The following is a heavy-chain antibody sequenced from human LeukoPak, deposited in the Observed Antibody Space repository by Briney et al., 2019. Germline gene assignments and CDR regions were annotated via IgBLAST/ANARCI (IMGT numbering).Heavy chain of an antibody. V-gene: IGHV3-33*01. J-gene: IGHJ6*03. CDR1: GFTFSSYG. CDR3: ARAPLEYYYYYYMDV. Sequence: GSLRLSCAASGFTFSSYGMHWVRQAPGKGLEWVAVIWYDGSNKYYADSVKGRFTISRDNSKNTLYLQMNSLRAEDTAVYFCARAPLEYYYYYYMDVWGKGTTVTVSS. CDR2: IWYDGSNK.